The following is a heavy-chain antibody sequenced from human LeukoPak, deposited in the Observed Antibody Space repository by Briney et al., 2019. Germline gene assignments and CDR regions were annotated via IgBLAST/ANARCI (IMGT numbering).Heavy chain of an antibody. Sequence: TSETLSLTCTVSGGSISSYYWSWIRQPPGKGLEWIGYIYYSGSTNYNPSLKSRLTTSVDTSKNQFSLKLNSVTAADTAVYYCARDRTGGNWFDPWGQGTLVTVSS. D-gene: IGHD1-1*01. J-gene: IGHJ5*02. CDR3: ARDRTGGNWFDP. CDR2: IYYSGST. CDR1: GGSISSYY. V-gene: IGHV4-59*01.